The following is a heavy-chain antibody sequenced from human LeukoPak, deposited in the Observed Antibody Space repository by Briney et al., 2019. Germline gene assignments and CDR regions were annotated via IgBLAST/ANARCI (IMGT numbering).Heavy chain of an antibody. Sequence: GGSLGFSCVGSGLTSIAYPLTWARQAPGKGLGWVSGVSGSGRNTFYPDSVEGRFTISRDNSKNTVYLQMNSLRADDTAVYYCVKSRRVGANQRGLFDYWGQGTLVTVSP. CDR3: VKSRRVGANQRGLFDY. V-gene: IGHV3-23*01. CDR2: VSGSGRNT. J-gene: IGHJ4*02. D-gene: IGHD1-26*01. CDR1: GLTSIAYP.